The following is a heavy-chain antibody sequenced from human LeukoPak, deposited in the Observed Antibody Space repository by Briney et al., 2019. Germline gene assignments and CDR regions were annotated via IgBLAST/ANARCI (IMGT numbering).Heavy chain of an antibody. Sequence: GGSLRLSCVVSGFTFSSYAMSWVRQAPGKGLEWVSALSVSGATTYYPDSVKGRFTISRDNAKNTLYLQMNTLRVEDTAVYYCTRDLMDYDVSTGLHHYYMDVWGQGTTVTVSS. CDR3: TRDLMDYDVSTGLHHYYMDV. CDR2: LSVSGATT. CDR1: GFTFSSYA. D-gene: IGHD3-9*01. J-gene: IGHJ6*02. V-gene: IGHV3-23*01.